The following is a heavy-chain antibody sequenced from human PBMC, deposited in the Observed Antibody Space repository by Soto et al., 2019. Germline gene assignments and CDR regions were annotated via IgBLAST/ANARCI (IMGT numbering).Heavy chain of an antibody. D-gene: IGHD6-13*01. V-gene: IGHV3-21*01. Sequence: GWSLRLSCAASGFTFSSYSMNWVRQAPGKGLEWVSSISSSSSYIYYADSVKGRFTISRDNAKNSLYLQMNSLRAEDTAVYYCAGDLPIAAAGPTDFDYWGQGTLVTVSS. CDR1: GFTFSSYS. CDR2: ISSSSSYI. CDR3: AGDLPIAAAGPTDFDY. J-gene: IGHJ4*02.